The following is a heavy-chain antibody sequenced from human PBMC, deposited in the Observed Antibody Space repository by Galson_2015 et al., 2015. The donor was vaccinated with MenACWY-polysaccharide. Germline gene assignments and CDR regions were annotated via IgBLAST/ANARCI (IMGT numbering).Heavy chain of an antibody. J-gene: IGHJ4*02. Sequence: SLRLAGAGSGFAFSNYAMSWVRQAPGKGLEWVSLIHNDAATTGYADFVKGRFTISRDKSKNTVYLQMNSLSAEDTAIYYCAKAEGWEVTEYYFDCWGQGTLVTVSS. CDR3: AKAEGWEVTEYYFDC. V-gene: IGHV3-23*01. CDR1: GFAFSNYA. D-gene: IGHD1-26*01. CDR2: IHNDAATT.